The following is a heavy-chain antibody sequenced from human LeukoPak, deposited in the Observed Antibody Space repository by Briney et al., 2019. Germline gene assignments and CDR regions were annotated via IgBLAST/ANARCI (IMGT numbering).Heavy chain of an antibody. Sequence: PSETLSLTCTVSGGSINSYYWSWIRQPPGKGLEWIGYIYYSESTNYNPSRKSRVTISVDTSKNQFSLNLSSVTAADTAVYYCARASTFGSPFDYWGQGTLVTVSS. CDR2: IYYSEST. CDR3: ARASTFGSPFDY. V-gene: IGHV4-59*01. CDR1: GGSINSYY. D-gene: IGHD2-15*01. J-gene: IGHJ4*02.